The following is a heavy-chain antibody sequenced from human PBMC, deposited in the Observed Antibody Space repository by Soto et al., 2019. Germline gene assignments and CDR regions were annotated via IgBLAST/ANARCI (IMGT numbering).Heavy chain of an antibody. CDR2: VSHDGRNT. J-gene: IGHJ4*02. V-gene: IGHV3-30*18. CDR1: GFTFSDYA. Sequence: VQLVESGGGVVQPGRSLRLSCAASGFTFSDYAMHWVRQAPGKGLEWVAVVSHDGRNTHYADSVKGRFTISRDSSKNTVSLAMTSLRGEDTAVYYCAKGGRRWLVTSDFNYWGQGALVTVSS. CDR3: AKGGRRWLVTSDFNY. D-gene: IGHD6-19*01.